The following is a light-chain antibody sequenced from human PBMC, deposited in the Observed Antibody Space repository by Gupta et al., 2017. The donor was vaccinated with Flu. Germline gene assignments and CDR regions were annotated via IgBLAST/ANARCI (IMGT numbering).Light chain of an antibody. Sequence: EIVLTQPPATLSVSPGERATLSCRASQSITSDLPWYQHKPGHAPRPLIYGASSRATGIPARFRVSGSGTEFTLTINILQSEDFAVYVCQQYYNGPPLTFGGGTKVDIK. V-gene: IGKV3-15*01. CDR2: GAS. CDR1: QSITSD. J-gene: IGKJ4*01. CDR3: QQYYNGPPLT.